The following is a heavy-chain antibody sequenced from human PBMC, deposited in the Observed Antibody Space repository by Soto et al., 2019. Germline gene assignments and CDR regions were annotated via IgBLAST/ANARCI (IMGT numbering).Heavy chain of an antibody. CDR1: GFIFSAYT. V-gene: IGHV3-21*01. CDR3: ATPYYFNH. Sequence: GSLRLSCAASGFIFSAYTMNWVRQAPGKGLEWLSSISDDSSYIDYADSLRGRFTVSRDNARNSLYLQIDSLGVEDTAVYYCATPYYFNHWGPGTLVTVSS. CDR2: ISDDSSYI. J-gene: IGHJ1*01. D-gene: IGHD3-16*01.